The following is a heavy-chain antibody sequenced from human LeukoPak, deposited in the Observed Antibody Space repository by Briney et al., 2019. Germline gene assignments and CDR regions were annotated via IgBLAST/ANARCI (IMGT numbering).Heavy chain of an antibody. V-gene: IGHV4-59*01. CDR1: GGSISSYY. D-gene: IGHD3-10*01. J-gene: IGHJ4*02. CDR3: AREESSYFDY. CDR2: IYYSGST. Sequence: PSETLSLTCTVSGGSISSYYWSWIRQPPGKGLEWIGYIYYSGSTNYNPSLKSRVTISVDTSKNQFSLKLSSVTAADTAVYYCAREESSYFDYWGQGTLVTVSS.